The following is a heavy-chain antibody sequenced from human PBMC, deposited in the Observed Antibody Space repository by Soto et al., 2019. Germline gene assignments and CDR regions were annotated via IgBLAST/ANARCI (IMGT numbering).Heavy chain of an antibody. D-gene: IGHD2-15*01. Sequence: QVQLVESGGGVVQPGRSLRLSCAASGFTFSSYGMHWVRQAPGKGLEWVAVISYDGSNKYYADSVKGRFTISRDNSKNPVLLQMERLRGEGTAVYYCANGRWFDPWGQGTLVTVSS. CDR3: ANGRWFDP. V-gene: IGHV3-30*18. CDR1: GFTFSSYG. CDR2: ISYDGSNK. J-gene: IGHJ5*02.